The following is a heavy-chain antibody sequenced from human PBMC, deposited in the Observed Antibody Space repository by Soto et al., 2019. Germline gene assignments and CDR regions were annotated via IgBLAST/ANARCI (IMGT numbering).Heavy chain of an antibody. CDR2: ISSGSSYI. J-gene: IGHJ4*02. CDR3: ATSVSVAAPFAS. D-gene: IGHD6-19*01. Sequence: GGSLRLSCAAAGHTFSNYNMNWVRQAPGKGLEWVSSISSGSSYIYYADSVKGRFTISRDNAKKSLFLQMNSLRAEDTAVYYCATSVSVAAPFASWGQGTLVTVSS. V-gene: IGHV3-21*01. CDR1: GHTFSNYN.